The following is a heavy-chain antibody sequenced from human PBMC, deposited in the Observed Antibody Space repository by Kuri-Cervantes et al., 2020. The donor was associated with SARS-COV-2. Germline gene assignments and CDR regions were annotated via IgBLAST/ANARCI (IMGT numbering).Heavy chain of an antibody. CDR2: IKSKTDGGTT. J-gene: IGHJ3*02. Sequence: GESLKISCVASGFTFSSYWMSWVRQAPGKGLEWVGRIKSKTDGGTTDYAAPVKGRFTISRDDSKNTLYLQMNSLKTEDTAVYYCTTDQILGMQAFDIWGQGTMVTVSS. D-gene: IGHD7-27*01. CDR1: GFTFSSYW. V-gene: IGHV3-15*01. CDR3: TTDQILGMQAFDI.